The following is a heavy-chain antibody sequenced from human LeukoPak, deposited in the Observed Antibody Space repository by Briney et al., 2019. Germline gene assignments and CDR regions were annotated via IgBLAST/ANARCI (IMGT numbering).Heavy chain of an antibody. CDR3: ARVPNSIVEASGPPDY. CDR1: GGTFSSYA. Sequence: GASVKVSCKASGGTFSSYAISWVRQTPGQGLEWMGGIIPIFGTANYAQKFQGRVTITADESTSTAYMELSSLRSEDTAVYYCARVPNSIVEASGPPDYWGQGTLVTVSS. D-gene: IGHD1-26*01. CDR2: IIPIFGTA. V-gene: IGHV1-69*13. J-gene: IGHJ4*02.